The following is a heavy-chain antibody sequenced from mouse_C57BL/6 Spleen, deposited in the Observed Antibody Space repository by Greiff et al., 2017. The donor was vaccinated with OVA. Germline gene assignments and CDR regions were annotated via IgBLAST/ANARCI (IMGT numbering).Heavy chain of an antibody. CDR1: GYTFTSYW. CDR3: ARAVYDYFDY. D-gene: IGHD2-3*01. Sequence: VQLQQPGAELVKPGASVKLSCKASGYTFTSYWMQWVKQRPGQGLAWIGEIDPSDSYTNYNQKFKGKATLTVDTSSSTAYMQLSSLTSEDSAVYYCARAVYDYFDYWGQGTTLTVSS. J-gene: IGHJ2*01. V-gene: IGHV1-50*01. CDR2: IDPSDSYT.